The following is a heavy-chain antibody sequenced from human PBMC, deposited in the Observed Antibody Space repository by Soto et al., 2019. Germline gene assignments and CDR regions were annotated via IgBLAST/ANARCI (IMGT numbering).Heavy chain of an antibody. V-gene: IGHV4-59*01. D-gene: IGHD3-22*01. J-gene: IGHJ4*02. CDR1: GGSISSYY. CDR2: IYYSGST. CDR3: AKGVYYCDSSGFDY. Sequence: PSETLSLTCTVSGGSISSYYWSWIRQPPGKGLEWIGYIYYSGSTNYNPSLKSRVTISVDTSKNQFSLKLSSVTAEDTAVYYCAKGVYYCDSSGFDYWGQGTLVTVSS.